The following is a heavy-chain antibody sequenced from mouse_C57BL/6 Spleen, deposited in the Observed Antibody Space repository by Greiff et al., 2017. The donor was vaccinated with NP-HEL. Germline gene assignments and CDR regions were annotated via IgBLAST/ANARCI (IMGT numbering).Heavy chain of an antibody. D-gene: IGHD1-1*01. J-gene: IGHJ3*01. Sequence: QVQLKQPGAELVRPGSSVKLSCKASGYTFTSYWMDWVKQRPGQGLEWIGNIYPSDSETHYNQKFKDKATLTVDKSSSTAYMQLSSLTSEDSAVYYCARSDYGSSYYWGQGTLVTVSA. V-gene: IGHV1-61*01. CDR1: GYTFTSYW. CDR2: IYPSDSET. CDR3: ARSDYGSSYY.